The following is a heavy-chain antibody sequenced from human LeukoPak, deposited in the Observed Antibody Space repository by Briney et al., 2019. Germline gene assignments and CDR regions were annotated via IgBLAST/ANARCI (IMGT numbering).Heavy chain of an antibody. Sequence: GGSLRLSCAASGFTFRTHSMSWVRQAPGKGLEWVSFISGSSDDIYYADSVKGRFTISRDNAKNSLFLQMNSLGVEDTAVYYCARDLRSSPPYFLYYMDVWRKGTTVTVSS. CDR1: GFTFRTHS. CDR2: ISGSSDDI. V-gene: IGHV3-21*06. CDR3: ARDLRSSPPYFLYYMDV. J-gene: IGHJ6*03. D-gene: IGHD2/OR15-2a*01.